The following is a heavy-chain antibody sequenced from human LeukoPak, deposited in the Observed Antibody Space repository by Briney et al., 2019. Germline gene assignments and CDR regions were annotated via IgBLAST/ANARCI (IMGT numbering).Heavy chain of an antibody. J-gene: IGHJ4*02. D-gene: IGHD3-10*01. CDR3: ARVPYGSGTYYNVFDY. V-gene: IGHV7-4-1*02. CDR2: INTNTGDP. CDR1: GYTFTSYA. Sequence: GASVKVSCKASGYTFTSYAMNWVRQAPGQGLEWMGWINTNTGDPTYAQGFTGRFVFSLDTSVSTAYLQTSSLKADDTAVYYCARVPYGSGTYYNVFDYWGQGTLVAVSS.